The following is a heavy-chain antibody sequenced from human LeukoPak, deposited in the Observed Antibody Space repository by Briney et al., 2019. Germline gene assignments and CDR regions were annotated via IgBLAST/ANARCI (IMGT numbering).Heavy chain of an antibody. V-gene: IGHV1-2*02. Sequence: ASVKVSCKASGCTFTGYYMHWVRQAPGQGLEWMGWINPNSGGTNYAQKFQGRVTMTRDTSISTAYMELSRLRSDDTAVYYCARGYYDILTGHSYFDYWGQGTLVTVSS. CDR1: GCTFTGYY. D-gene: IGHD3-9*01. J-gene: IGHJ4*02. CDR2: INPNSGGT. CDR3: ARGYYDILTGHSYFDY.